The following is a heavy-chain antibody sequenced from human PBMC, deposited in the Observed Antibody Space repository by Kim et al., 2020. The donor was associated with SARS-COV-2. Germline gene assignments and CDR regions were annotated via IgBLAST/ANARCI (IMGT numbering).Heavy chain of an antibody. CDR1: GFTFSSYW. CDR3: ARAGNFIVVAYGGYVTPKNWYFDL. Sequence: GGSLRLSCAASGFTFSSYWMSWVRQAPGKGLEWVANIKQDGSEKYYVDSVKGRFTISRDNAKNSLYLQMNSLRAEDTAVYYCARAGNFIVVAYGGYVTPKNWYFDLWGRGTLVTVSS. J-gene: IGHJ2*01. V-gene: IGHV3-7*01. D-gene: IGHD4-17*01. CDR2: IKQDGSEK.